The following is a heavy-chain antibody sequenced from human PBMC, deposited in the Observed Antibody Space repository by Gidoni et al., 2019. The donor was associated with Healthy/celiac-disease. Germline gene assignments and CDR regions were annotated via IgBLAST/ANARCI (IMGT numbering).Heavy chain of an antibody. V-gene: IGHV1-69*01. CDR2: LIPIFGTA. D-gene: IGHD1-1*01. Sequence: QVQLVQSGAEVKKPGSSVMVSCKAYGVTSSSYAISWVRQAPGQGLEWMGGLIPIFGTANYAQKFQGRVTITADESTSTAYMELSSLRSEDTAVYYGARWGTLQNWFDPWGQGTLVTVSS. CDR1: GVTSSSYA. CDR3: ARWGTLQNWFDP. J-gene: IGHJ5*02.